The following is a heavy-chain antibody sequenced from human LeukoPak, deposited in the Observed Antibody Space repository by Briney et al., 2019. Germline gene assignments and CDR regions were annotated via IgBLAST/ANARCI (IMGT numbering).Heavy chain of an antibody. D-gene: IGHD3-22*01. CDR1: GYTFTSYY. V-gene: IGHV1-46*01. J-gene: IGHJ4*02. CDR2: INPSGCCT. CDR3: ARENYYDSSGYYPRVIAGLDY. Sequence: ASVKVSCKASGYTFTSYYMHWLRQSPGQGLEWMGIINPSGCCTIYAQKFQGRVTNISDTSTSTVYMELSSLRSEDTAVYFCARENYYDSSGYYPRVIAGLDYWGQRTLVPVSS.